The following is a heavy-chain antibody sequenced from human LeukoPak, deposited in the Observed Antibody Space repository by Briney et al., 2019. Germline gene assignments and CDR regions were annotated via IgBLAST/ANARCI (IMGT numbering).Heavy chain of an antibody. Sequence: GGSLRLSCAASGFTFGSCWISWVRQAPGKGLEWVASIKQDGSEKYYVDSVKGRFTISRDNAKNSQYLEMNSLRAEDTAVYYCAREGRTTVTIDYWGQGTLVTASS. V-gene: IGHV3-7*03. CDR3: AREGRTTVTIDY. D-gene: IGHD4-17*01. J-gene: IGHJ4*02. CDR1: GFTFGSCW. CDR2: IKQDGSEK.